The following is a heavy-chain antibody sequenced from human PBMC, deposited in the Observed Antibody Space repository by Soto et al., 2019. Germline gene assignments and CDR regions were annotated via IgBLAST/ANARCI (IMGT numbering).Heavy chain of an antibody. CDR1: GFTFSSYG. CDR2: ISYDGSNK. D-gene: IGHD3-22*01. V-gene: IGHV3-30*03. CDR3: ARVPRDTSIGPVWSSGYYYVYDY. Sequence: VGSLRLSCAASGFTFSSYGMHWVRQAPGKGLEWVAVISYDGSNKYYADSVKGRFTISRDNSKNTLYLQMNSLRAEDTAVYYCARVPRDTSIGPVWSSGYYYVYDYWGQGTLVTVSS. J-gene: IGHJ4*02.